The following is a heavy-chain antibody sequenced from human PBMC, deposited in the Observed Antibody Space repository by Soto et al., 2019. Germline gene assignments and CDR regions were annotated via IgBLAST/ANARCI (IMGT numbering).Heavy chain of an antibody. J-gene: IGHJ6*02. D-gene: IGHD3-3*01. V-gene: IGHV3-30*03. Sequence: SLRLSCAASGFTFSSYGMHWVRQAPGKGLEWVAVISYDGSNKYYADSVKGRFTISRDNSKNTLYLQMNSLRAEDTAVYYCARDRYDFWSGYYTAGYYYYGMDVWGQGTTVTVSS. CDR1: GFTFSSYG. CDR2: ISYDGSNK. CDR3: ARDRYDFWSGYYTAGYYYYGMDV.